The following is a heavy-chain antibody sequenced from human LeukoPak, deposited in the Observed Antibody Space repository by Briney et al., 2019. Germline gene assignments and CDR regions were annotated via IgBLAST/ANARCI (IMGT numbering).Heavy chain of an antibody. Sequence: SETLPLTCCVSGGSISNYFWSWIRQPPARGLEWIGYIYYCGSTSHKPPLQSRVTLSVDKSHNQLSLKLSEVTAADTAVYYCARAGQFIAARPITFDYWGQGTLVTVSS. D-gene: IGHD6-6*01. J-gene: IGHJ4*02. CDR3: ARAGQFIAARPITFDY. CDR2: IYYCGST. CDR1: GGSISNYF. V-gene: IGHV4-59*01.